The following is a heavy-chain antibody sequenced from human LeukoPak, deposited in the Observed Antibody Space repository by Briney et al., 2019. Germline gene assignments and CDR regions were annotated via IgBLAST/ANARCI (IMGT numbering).Heavy chain of an antibody. V-gene: IGHV4-31*03. J-gene: IGHJ4*02. D-gene: IGHD3-9*01. Sequence: SQTLSLTCTASGGSISSGGYYWSWIRQHPGKGLEWIGYIYYSGSTYYNPSLKSRVTISVDTSKNQFSLKLSSVTAADTAVYYCARSAGNTIPLDYWGQGTLVTVSS. CDR1: GGSISSGGYY. CDR3: ARSAGNTIPLDY. CDR2: IYYSGST.